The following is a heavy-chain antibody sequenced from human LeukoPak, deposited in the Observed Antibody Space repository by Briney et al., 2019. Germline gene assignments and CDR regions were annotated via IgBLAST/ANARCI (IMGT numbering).Heavy chain of an antibody. D-gene: IGHD2-2*01. CDR1: GGSISSSRYF. Sequence: SETLSLTCSVSGGSISSSRYFWGSVRQPPGKVLEWIGRIYYSGSTYYNTSLKSRVTISVDTSNNQCSRKLSSVTAADTAVYYCARQLGYCSSTSCYADKVYYCGQGTLVTVSS. CDR3: ARQLGYCSSTSCYADKVYY. J-gene: IGHJ4*02. V-gene: IGHV4-39*01. CDR2: IYYSGST.